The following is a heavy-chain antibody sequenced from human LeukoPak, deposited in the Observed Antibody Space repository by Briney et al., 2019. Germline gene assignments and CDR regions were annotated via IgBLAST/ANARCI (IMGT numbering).Heavy chain of an antibody. D-gene: IGHD6-13*01. CDR2: IYYSGST. CDR3: ARDTGIAAASVAFDI. V-gene: IGHV4-34*01. CDR1: GGSFSGYY. Sequence: PSETLSLTCAVFGGSFSGYYWSWIRQPPGKGLEWIGSIYYSGSTYYNPSLKSRVTISVDTSKNQFSLKLSSVTAADTAVYYCARDTGIAAASVAFDIWGQGTMVTVSS. J-gene: IGHJ3*02.